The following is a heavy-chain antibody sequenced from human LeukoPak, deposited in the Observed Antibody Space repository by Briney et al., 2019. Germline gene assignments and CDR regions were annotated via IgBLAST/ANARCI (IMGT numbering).Heavy chain of an antibody. CDR2: ISAYNGST. Sequence: GASVKVSCKASGYTFTSYGISWVRQAPGQGLEWMGWISAYNGSTNYAQRLQGRVTMTTDTSTSTAYMELRSLRSDDTAVYYCARDERDFCSSTSCYGYYYYGMDVWGQGTTVTVSS. CDR1: GYTFTSYG. V-gene: IGHV1-18*01. D-gene: IGHD2-2*01. CDR3: ARDERDFCSSTSCYGYYYYGMDV. J-gene: IGHJ6*02.